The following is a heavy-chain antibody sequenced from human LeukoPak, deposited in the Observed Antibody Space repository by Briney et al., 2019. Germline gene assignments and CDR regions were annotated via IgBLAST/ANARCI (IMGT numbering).Heavy chain of an antibody. V-gene: IGHV3-30*04. CDR3: AGEYASGIYRGYFDY. CDR2: ISPDGTNK. J-gene: IGHJ4*02. CDR1: GFIFSNYP. D-gene: IGHD3-10*01. Sequence: GGSLRLSCAASGFIFSNYPMHCVRQAPGMGLEWVAVISPDGTNKYYADSVKGRFTVSRDNSKNTLYVQMNSLRAEDTAVYYCAGEYASGIYRGYFDYWGQGTLVTVSS.